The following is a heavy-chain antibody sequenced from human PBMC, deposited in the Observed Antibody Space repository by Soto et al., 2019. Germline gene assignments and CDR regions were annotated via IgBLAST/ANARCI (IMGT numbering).Heavy chain of an antibody. Sequence: GGSLRLSCTAPGFTFGGYAMSWVRHAPGKGLEWVGFIRSKAYGGTTEYAASVKGRFTISRDDSKSIAYLQMNSLKTEDTAVYYCTRFGIYGDFTFDYWGQGTLVTVSS. CDR3: TRFGIYGDFTFDY. CDR2: IRSKAYGGTT. V-gene: IGHV3-49*04. CDR1: GFTFGGYA. J-gene: IGHJ4*02. D-gene: IGHD4-17*01.